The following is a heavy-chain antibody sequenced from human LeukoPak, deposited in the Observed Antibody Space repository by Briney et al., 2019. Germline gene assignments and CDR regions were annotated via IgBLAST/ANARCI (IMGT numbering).Heavy chain of an antibody. D-gene: IGHD2-15*01. V-gene: IGHV3-23*01. CDR2: ISGSGGST. CDR1: GFTFSSYA. J-gene: IGHJ4*02. CDR3: ARRGIAATHYYFDY. Sequence: GGSLRLSCAASGFTFSSYAMSWVRQAPGKGLEWVSAISGSGGSTYYADSVKGRFTISRDNSKNTLYLQMSSLRAEDTAVYYCARRGIAATHYYFDYWGQGTLVTVSS.